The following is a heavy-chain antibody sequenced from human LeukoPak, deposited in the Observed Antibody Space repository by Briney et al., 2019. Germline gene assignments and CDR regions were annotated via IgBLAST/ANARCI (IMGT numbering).Heavy chain of an antibody. CDR1: GFIFSSYE. V-gene: IGHV3-21*01. Sequence: GGSLRLSCTATGFIFSSYEMDWVRQAPGNGLEWVSSIRSSSSYIYYADSVKGRFTISRDNAKNSLYLQMNSLRAEDTAVYYCARWAVGATNDYWGQGTLVTVSS. D-gene: IGHD1-26*01. CDR3: ARWAVGATNDY. CDR2: IRSSSSYI. J-gene: IGHJ4*02.